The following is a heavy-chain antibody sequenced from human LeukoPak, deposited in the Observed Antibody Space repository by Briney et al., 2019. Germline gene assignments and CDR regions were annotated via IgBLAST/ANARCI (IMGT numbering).Heavy chain of an antibody. V-gene: IGHV3-53*01. CDR1: GFTVDSNY. D-gene: IGHD3-22*01. J-gene: IGHJ4*02. CDR2: IYTGGNT. CDR3: ARGDDSGYYDYFDY. Sequence: GGSLRLSCAASGFTVDSNYLSWVRQAPGKGLEWVSTIYTGGNTYYAASVKGRFTISRGFSKNTVFLHMNSLRAEDTAMYYCARGDDSGYYDYFDYWGQGALVTVSS.